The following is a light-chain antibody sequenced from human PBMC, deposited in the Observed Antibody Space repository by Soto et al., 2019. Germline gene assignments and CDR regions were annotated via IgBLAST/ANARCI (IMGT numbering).Light chain of an antibody. CDR2: DAS. CDR3: QHYNSYSEA. Sequence: DIPMTQSPSSLSASVGDRVTFTCQASQDISNYLHWYQQKPGKAPKLLIYDASNLETGVPSRFSGSGSGTEFTLTISSLQPDDFATYYCQHYNSYSEAFGQGTKVELK. V-gene: IGKV1-33*01. J-gene: IGKJ1*01. CDR1: QDISNY.